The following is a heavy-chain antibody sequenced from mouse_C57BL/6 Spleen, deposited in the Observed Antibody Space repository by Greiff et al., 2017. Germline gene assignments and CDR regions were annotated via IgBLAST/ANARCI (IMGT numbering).Heavy chain of an antibody. CDR2: ISDGGSYT. CDR3: ARDYYGSRGPYWYFDV. J-gene: IGHJ1*03. D-gene: IGHD1-1*01. Sequence: EVQRVESGGGLVKPGGSLKLSCAASGFTFSSYAMSWVRQTPEKRLEWVATISDGGSYTYYPDNVKGRFTISRDNAKNNLYLQMSHLKSEDTAMYYCARDYYGSRGPYWYFDVWGTGTTVTVSS. CDR1: GFTFSSYA. V-gene: IGHV5-4*01.